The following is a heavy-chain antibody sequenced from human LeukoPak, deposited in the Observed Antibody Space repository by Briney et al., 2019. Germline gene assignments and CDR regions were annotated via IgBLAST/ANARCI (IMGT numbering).Heavy chain of an antibody. CDR3: ARGDYYGSGSYQYYFDY. CDR1: GYTFTSYG. D-gene: IGHD3-10*01. Sequence: ASVKVSCKASGYTFTSYGISWVRQAPGQGLEWMGWISAYNGNTNYAQKLQGRVTMTTDTSTSTAYMELRSLRSDDTAVYYCARGDYYGSGSYQYYFDYWGQGTLVTVSS. J-gene: IGHJ4*02. V-gene: IGHV1-18*01. CDR2: ISAYNGNT.